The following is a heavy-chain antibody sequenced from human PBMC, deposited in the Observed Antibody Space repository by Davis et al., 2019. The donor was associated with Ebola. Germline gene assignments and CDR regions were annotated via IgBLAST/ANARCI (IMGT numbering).Heavy chain of an antibody. CDR3: ARELGGRGGY. Sequence: MPSESLSLSCTVSGSHISGYYCSWIRQPPGKGLEWIGYIYSSGSTNYNPSLKSRVTISVDTSKNQFSLKLSSVTAADAAVYYCARELGGRGGYWGQGTLVTVSS. V-gene: IGHV4-59*01. J-gene: IGHJ4*02. CDR1: GSHISGYY. CDR2: IYSSGST. D-gene: IGHD2-15*01.